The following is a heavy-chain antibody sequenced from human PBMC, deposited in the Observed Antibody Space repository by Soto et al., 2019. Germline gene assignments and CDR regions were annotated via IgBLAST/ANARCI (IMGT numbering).Heavy chain of an antibody. D-gene: IGHD2-21*01. V-gene: IGHV4-39*01. CDR1: GGSVSKSNYF. J-gene: IGHJ4*02. CDR3: ARLGWGNGDSDY. CDR2: ILYSGTT. Sequence: PSETLSLTCTVSGGSVSKSNYFWGWIRQAPGKGLEWIASILYSGTTSYNSSLKSRVAISVDTSKNQFSLKLNSVIAADTAVYYCARLGWGNGDSDYWGQGTLVTVSS.